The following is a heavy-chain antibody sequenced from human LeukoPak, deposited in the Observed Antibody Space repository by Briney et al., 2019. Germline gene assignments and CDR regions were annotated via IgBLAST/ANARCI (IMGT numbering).Heavy chain of an antibody. V-gene: IGHV4-59*12. J-gene: IGHJ5*02. CDR2: IYYSGST. CDR3: ARVGYCSSTSCRYNWFDP. D-gene: IGHD2-2*01. CDR1: GGSISSYY. Sequence: SETLSLTCTVSGGSISSYYWSWIRQPPGKGLEWIGSIYYSGSTYYNPSLKSRVTISVDTSKNQFSLKLSSVTAADTAVYYCARVGYCSSTSCRYNWFDPWGQGTLVTVSS.